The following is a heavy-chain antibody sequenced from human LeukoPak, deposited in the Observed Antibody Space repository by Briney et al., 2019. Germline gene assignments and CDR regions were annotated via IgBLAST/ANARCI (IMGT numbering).Heavy chain of an antibody. CDR2: IIPIFGTA. J-gene: IGHJ3*02. D-gene: IGHD3-16*01. CDR1: GGTFSSYA. Sequence: GASVKVSCKASGGTFSSYAISWVRQAPGQGLEWMGGIIPIFGTANYAQKFQGRVTMTTDTSTSTAYMELRSLRSDDTAVYYCARAEEPGGAFDIWGQGTMVTVSS. CDR3: ARAEEPGGAFDI. V-gene: IGHV1-69*05.